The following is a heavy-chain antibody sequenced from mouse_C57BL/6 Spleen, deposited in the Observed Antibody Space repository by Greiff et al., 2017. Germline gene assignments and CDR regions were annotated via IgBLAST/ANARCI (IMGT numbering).Heavy chain of an antibody. V-gene: IGHV1-76*01. CDR2: IYPGSGNT. CDR1: GYTFTDYY. Sequence: VQLQQSGAELVRPGASVKLSCKASGYTFTDYYINWVKQRPGQGLEWIARIYPGSGNTYYNEKFKGKATLTAEKSSSTAYMQLSSLTSEDSAVYFCERRDWDYAMDYWGQGTSVTVSS. J-gene: IGHJ4*01. CDR3: ERRDWDYAMDY. D-gene: IGHD4-1*01.